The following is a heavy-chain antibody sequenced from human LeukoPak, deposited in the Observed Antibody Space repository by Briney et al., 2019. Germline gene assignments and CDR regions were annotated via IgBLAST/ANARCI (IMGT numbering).Heavy chain of an antibody. J-gene: IGHJ4*02. V-gene: IGHV3-21*01. CDR3: VVDTTVMHNTVY. D-gene: IGHD4-17*01. Sequence: GGSLRLSCAASGFTFSSYSMNWVRQAPGKGLEWVSSISSSSSYIYYADSVKGRFTISRDNAKNSLYLQMNSLRAEDTAVYYCVVDTTVMHNTVYWGQGTLVTVSS. CDR2: ISSSSSYI. CDR1: GFTFSSYS.